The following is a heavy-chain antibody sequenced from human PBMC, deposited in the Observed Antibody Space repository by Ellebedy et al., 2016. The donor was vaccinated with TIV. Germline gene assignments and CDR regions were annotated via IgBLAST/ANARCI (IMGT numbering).Heavy chain of an antibody. V-gene: IGHV3-66*01. J-gene: IGHJ4*02. CDR1: GFSASANY. CDR2: IYSGGST. D-gene: IGHD3-10*02. CDR3: ARVFGGHDYVDS. Sequence: GESLKISCAVSGFSASANYMSWVRQAPGKGLEWVSVIYSGGSTYYADSVKGRFTISRDNSKNTLYLQMSSLRAEDTAVYFCARVFGGHDYVDSWGQGTQVTVSS.